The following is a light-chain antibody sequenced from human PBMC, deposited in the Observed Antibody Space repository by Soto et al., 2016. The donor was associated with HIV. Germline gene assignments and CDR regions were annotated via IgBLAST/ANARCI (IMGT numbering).Light chain of an antibody. Sequence: DIVMTQTPLSLSVTPGQPASISCKSNQSLLHSDGKTSLSWYLQRPGQPPHLLIYEVSNRFSGVANRFSGSGSGTDFTLEISRVEAEDVGPYYCTQNXYLPHFGQGTKLDIK. CDR3: TQNXYLPH. V-gene: IGKV2D-29*01. CDR2: EVS. J-gene: IGKJ2*01. CDR1: QSLLHSDGKTS.